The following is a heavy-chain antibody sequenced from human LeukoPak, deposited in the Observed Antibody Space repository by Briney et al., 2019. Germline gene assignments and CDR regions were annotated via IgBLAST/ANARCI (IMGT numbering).Heavy chain of an antibody. D-gene: IGHD3-22*01. Sequence: GRSLRLSCTASGFTFGDYAMRWFRQAPGKGLEWVGFIRSKAYGGTTEYAASVKGRFTISRDDSKSIAYLQMNSLKTEDTAVYYCTRNYRRWLNDYWGQGTLVTVSS. CDR1: GFTFGDYA. CDR2: IRSKAYGGTT. V-gene: IGHV3-49*03. J-gene: IGHJ4*02. CDR3: TRNYRRWLNDY.